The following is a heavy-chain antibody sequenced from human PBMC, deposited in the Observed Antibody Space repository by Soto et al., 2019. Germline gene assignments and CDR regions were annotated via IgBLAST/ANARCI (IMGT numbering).Heavy chain of an antibody. CDR1: GGSVSSGIYY. CDR2: IYYSGNT. Sequence: QVQLQESGPGLVKPSETLSLTCTVSGGSVSSGIYYWSWIRQPPGKGLEWIGYIYYSGNTNYNPSLKSRVLISVDTSKSQFSVRLSSVTAADTDVYYCAHLRTILAPAFDYWGQGTLVTVAS. J-gene: IGHJ4*02. CDR3: AHLRTILAPAFDY. D-gene: IGHD3-3*01. V-gene: IGHV4-61*01.